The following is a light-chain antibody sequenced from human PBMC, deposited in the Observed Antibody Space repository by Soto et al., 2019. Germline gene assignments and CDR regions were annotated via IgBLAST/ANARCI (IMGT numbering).Light chain of an antibody. J-gene: IGKJ4*01. V-gene: IGKV3-11*01. CDR2: DAS. CDR3: QQRSNWLLT. Sequence: EIVLTQSAATLSLFPGERATLSCRASQSVSSYLAWYQQKPGQAPRLLIYDASNRATGIPARLSGSGSGTDFTLTISSLEPEDFAVYYCQQRSNWLLTFGGGTKVEIK. CDR1: QSVSSY.